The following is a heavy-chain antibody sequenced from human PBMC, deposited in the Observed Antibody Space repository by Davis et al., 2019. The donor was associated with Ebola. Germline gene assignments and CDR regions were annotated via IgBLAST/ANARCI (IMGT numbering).Heavy chain of an antibody. CDR3: ARGGGVVRDLEWRQPFVY. CDR2: ISSSGSTI. D-gene: IGHD3-3*01. CDR1: GFTFSDYY. V-gene: IGHV3-11*04. J-gene: IGHJ4*02. Sequence: GESLKISCAASGFTFSDYYMSWTRQAPGKGLEWVSYISSSGSTIYYADSVKGRFTVSRDTSKNTVYLQMSSLRLDDTAVYYCARGGGVVRDLEWRQPFVYWGQGTLLTVSS.